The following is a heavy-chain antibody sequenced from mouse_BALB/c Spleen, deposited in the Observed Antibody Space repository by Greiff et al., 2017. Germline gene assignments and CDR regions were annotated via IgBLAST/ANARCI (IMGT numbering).Heavy chain of an antibody. CDR3: TREGGPWFAY. V-gene: IGHV1S81*02. J-gene: IGHJ3*01. CDR2: INPSNGGT. D-gene: IGHD1-1*02. Sequence: QVQLQQSGAELVKPGASVKLSCKASGYTFTSYYMYWVKQRPGQGLEWIGEINPSNGGTNFNEKFKSKATLTVDKSSSTAYMQLSSLTSEDSAVYYCTREGGPWFAYWGQGTLVTVSA. CDR1: GYTFTSYY.